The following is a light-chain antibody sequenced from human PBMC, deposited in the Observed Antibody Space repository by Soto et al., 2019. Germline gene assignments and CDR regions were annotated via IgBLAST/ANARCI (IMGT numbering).Light chain of an antibody. Sequence: SALTQPASVSGSPGQSITISCTGTSSVVGGYNYVSWYQQHPGKAPKLMIYDVRNRPSGVSNRFSGSKSVNTASLTISGLQAEDEADYYCSSYTTVSTYVFGTGTKVTVL. CDR2: DVR. CDR1: SSVVGGYNY. CDR3: SSYTTVSTYV. J-gene: IGLJ1*01. V-gene: IGLV2-14*01.